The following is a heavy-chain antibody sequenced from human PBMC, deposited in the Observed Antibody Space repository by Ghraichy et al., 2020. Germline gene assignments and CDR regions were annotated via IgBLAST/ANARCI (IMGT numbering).Heavy chain of an antibody. V-gene: IGHV4-59*01. CDR1: GDSLNNYY. CDR2: IYHNGRT. J-gene: IGHJ5*02. CDR3: ARDQEWRTSSSGFDP. Sequence: ETLSLTCTVSGDSLNNYYWSWIRQAPGKGLEWIGSIYHNGRTKYNPSLKSRVTMSVDTSKNQFSLSLTSVTAADTAVFYCARDQEWRTSSSGFDPWGQGTLVSVSP. D-gene: IGHD2-2*01.